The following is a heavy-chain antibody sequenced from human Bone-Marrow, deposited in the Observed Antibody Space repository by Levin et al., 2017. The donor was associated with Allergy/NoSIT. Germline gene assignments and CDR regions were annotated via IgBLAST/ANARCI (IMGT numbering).Heavy chain of an antibody. CDR2: ITPTGGDT. Sequence: GESLKISCAASGFTFSSFAMSWVRQAPGKGLEWVSSITPTGGDTFYTDSVKGRFTISRDNSKNTWYVQMNSLRAEDTAIYYCAKAAKLYDFWSGYLDDWGQGTLVTVSS. CDR1: GFTFSSFA. CDR3: AKAAKLYDFWSGYLDD. V-gene: IGHV3-23*01. D-gene: IGHD3-3*01. J-gene: IGHJ4*02.